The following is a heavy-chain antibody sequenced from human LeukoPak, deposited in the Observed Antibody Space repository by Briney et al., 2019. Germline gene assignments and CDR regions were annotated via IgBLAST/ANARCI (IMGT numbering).Heavy chain of an antibody. CDR2: INHSGST. V-gene: IGHV4-34*01. Sequence: PSETLSLTCAVYGGSFSGYYWSWIRQPPGKGLEWIGEINHSGSTNYNPSLKSRVTISVDTSKNQFSLKLSSVTAADTAVYYCASSYYYDSSGYSYFDYWGQGTLVTVSS. CDR3: ASSYYYDSSGYSYFDY. D-gene: IGHD3-22*01. CDR1: GGSFSGYY. J-gene: IGHJ4*02.